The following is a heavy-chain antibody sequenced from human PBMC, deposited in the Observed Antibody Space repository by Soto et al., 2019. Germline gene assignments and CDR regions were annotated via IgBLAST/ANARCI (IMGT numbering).Heavy chain of an antibody. V-gene: IGHV3-23*01. Sequence: EVQLLESGGGLVQPGGSLRLSCAASGFTFSSYAMSWVRQAPGKGLEWVSVISGSGGTTHNADSVKGRFTISRDNSKNTVALQMNSLRVEDTAVYYWAKGLRGYDSGYYFEYWGQGTLVSVSS. CDR2: ISGSGGTT. J-gene: IGHJ4*02. D-gene: IGHD3-9*01. CDR1: GFTFSSYA. CDR3: AKGLRGYDSGYYFEY.